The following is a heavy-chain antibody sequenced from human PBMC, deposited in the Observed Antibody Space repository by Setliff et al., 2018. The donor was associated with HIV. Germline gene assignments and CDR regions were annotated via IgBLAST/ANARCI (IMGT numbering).Heavy chain of an antibody. CDR3: ARGRISVEAAPLGWFDP. Sequence: ASVKVSCKASGYTFTNYAISWIRQAPGQGLEWLGWISGYKGNTNYAQKLQARVTMTTETSTSTAYMELRSLRSDDTAVYYCARGRISVEAAPLGWFDPWGQGTPVTVSS. CDR2: ISGYKGNT. J-gene: IGHJ5*02. D-gene: IGHD6-6*01. CDR1: GYTFTNYA. V-gene: IGHV1-18*01.